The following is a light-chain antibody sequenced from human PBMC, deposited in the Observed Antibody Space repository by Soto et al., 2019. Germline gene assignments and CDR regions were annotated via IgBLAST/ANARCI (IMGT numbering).Light chain of an antibody. V-gene: IGKV3-20*01. CDR2: GAS. CDR3: QQYGSSPAGFT. Sequence: EIVLTQSPGPLSLSPGERATLSCRGSQSVSSSYLAWYQQKPGQAPRLLIYGASSRATGIPDRFSRSGSGTDFTLTISRLEPEDFAVYYCQQYGSSPAGFTFGPGTKVDIK. CDR1: QSVSSSY. J-gene: IGKJ3*01.